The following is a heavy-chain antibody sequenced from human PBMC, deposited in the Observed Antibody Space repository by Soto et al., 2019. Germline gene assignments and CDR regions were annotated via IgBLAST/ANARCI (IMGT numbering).Heavy chain of an antibody. CDR2: INHSGST. Sequence: QVQLQQWGAGLLKPSETLSLTCAVYGGSFSGYYWTWIRQPPGKGLEWIGEINHSGSTNYNPSLKSRVPIXXDXSXXQFSLKLSSVTAADTAVYYCARGQRIGVITTWFDYWGQGTLVTVSS. J-gene: IGHJ4*02. D-gene: IGHD3-22*01. CDR3: ARGQRIGVITTWFDY. CDR1: GGSFSGYY. V-gene: IGHV4-34*01.